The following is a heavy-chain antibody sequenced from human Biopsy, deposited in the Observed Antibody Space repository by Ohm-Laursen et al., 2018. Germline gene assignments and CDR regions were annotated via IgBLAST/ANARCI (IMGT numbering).Heavy chain of an antibody. J-gene: IGHJ3*02. Sequence: GTLSLTCTVSGGSLSGYSWNWIRQPAGKGLEWIGRIYASETTHFNQSLRSRLIMSVDTSRNQFSLRLSSVTAADTAIYYCAREFTYNYGAKGALDIWGQGTKVTVSS. CDR2: IYASETT. CDR1: GGSLSGYS. CDR3: AREFTYNYGAKGALDI. V-gene: IGHV4-4*07. D-gene: IGHD4/OR15-4a*01.